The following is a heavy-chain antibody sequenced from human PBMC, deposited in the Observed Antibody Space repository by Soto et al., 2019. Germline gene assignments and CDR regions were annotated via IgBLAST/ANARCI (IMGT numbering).Heavy chain of an antibody. CDR2: ISAYNGNT. CDR1: GYTFTSYG. V-gene: IGHV1-18*04. D-gene: IGHD3-3*01. Sequence: RASVKVSCKASGYTFTSYGISWVRQAPGQGLEWMGWISAYNGNTNYAQKLQGRVTMTTDTSTSTAYMELRSLRSDDTAVYYCARVPIRNPRFLEWSDDAFDIWGQGTMVTVSS. CDR3: ARVPIRNPRFLEWSDDAFDI. J-gene: IGHJ3*02.